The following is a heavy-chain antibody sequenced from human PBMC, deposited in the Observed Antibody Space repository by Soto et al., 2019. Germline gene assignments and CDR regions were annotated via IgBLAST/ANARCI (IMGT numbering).Heavy chain of an antibody. Sequence: GGSLRLSCAASGFNFSSYAMSWVRQAPGKGLEWVSDISGSGGSTYYADSVKGRFTISRDNSKNTLYLQMNSLRAEDTAVYYCAKQRLMVYADDYWGQGTLVTVSS. J-gene: IGHJ4*02. CDR2: ISGSGGST. CDR1: GFNFSSYA. D-gene: IGHD2-8*01. V-gene: IGHV3-23*01. CDR3: AKQRLMVYADDY.